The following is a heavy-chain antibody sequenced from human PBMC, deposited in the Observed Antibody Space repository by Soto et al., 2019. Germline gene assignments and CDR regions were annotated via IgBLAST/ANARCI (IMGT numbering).Heavy chain of an antibody. J-gene: IGHJ4*02. CDR3: VGAAIGATTGANY. D-gene: IGHD1-26*01. CDR2: ISSSSSTI. V-gene: IGHV3-48*02. Sequence: EVQLVESGGGLVQPGGSLRLSCAASGFTFSSYSMNWVRQAPGKGLEWVSYISSSSSTIYYADSVKGRFTISRDNAKNSLYLQMNSLRDEDTAVYYCVGAAIGATTGANYWGQGTLVTVSS. CDR1: GFTFSSYS.